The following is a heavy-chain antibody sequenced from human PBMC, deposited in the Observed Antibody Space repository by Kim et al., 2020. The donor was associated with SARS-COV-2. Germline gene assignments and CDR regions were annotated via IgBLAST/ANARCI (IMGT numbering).Heavy chain of an antibody. Sequence: GGSLRLSCAASGFTFSYYGMHWVRQAPGKGLEWVAFILEDGSDKYYADSVKGRFTISRDNSKNTVYLQMNSLTAEDTAVYYCAKDRSVATAKKGADCWGQGTLVTVSS. D-gene: IGHD6-25*01. CDR2: ILEDGSDK. CDR1: GFTFSYYG. J-gene: IGHJ4*02. V-gene: IGHV3-30*18. CDR3: AKDRSVATAKKGADC.